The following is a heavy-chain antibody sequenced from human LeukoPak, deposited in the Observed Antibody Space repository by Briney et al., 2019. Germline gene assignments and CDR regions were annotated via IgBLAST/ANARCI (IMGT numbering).Heavy chain of an antibody. V-gene: IGHV4-38-2*02. CDR2: IFHSGSV. Sequence: SETLSLTCIVSGYSIISDYFWGWVRQPPGKGPEWIGSIFHSGSVYYNPSLKSRVTISVDPSKDRFSLKLTSVTAADTAVYYCARVVASTSIDSWGQGTLVTVSS. CDR3: ARVVASTSIDS. D-gene: IGHD2-15*01. J-gene: IGHJ4*02. CDR1: GYSIISDYF.